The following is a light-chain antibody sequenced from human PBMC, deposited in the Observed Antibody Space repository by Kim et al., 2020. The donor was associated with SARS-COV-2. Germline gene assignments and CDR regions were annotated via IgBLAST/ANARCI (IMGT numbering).Light chain of an antibody. CDR2: ANN. J-gene: IGLJ3*02. CDR1: SLRKYY. V-gene: IGLV3-19*02. Sequence: SSELTQDPAVSVALGQTVRITCQGDSLRKYYATWYQQKPGQAPVRVLYANNNRPSGIPDRFSGSSSGNTASLTITGALAEDEADYYCNSWDTTGESLVFGGGTQLTVL. CDR3: NSWDTTGESLV.